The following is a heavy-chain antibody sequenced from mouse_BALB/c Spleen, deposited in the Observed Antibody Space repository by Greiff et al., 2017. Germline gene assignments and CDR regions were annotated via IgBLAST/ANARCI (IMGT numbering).Heavy chain of an antibody. CDR2: IYPSDSYT. J-gene: IGHJ3*01. CDR1: GYTFTSYW. V-gene: IGHV1-69*02. D-gene: IGHD1-1*01. CDR3: TIYYGTVWFAY. Sequence: QVQLQQPGAELVRPGASVKLSCKASGYTFTSYWINWVKQRPGQGLEWIGNIYPSDSYTNYNQKFKDKATLTVDKSSSTAYMQLSSPTSEDSAVYYCTIYYGTVWFAYWGQGTLVTVSA.